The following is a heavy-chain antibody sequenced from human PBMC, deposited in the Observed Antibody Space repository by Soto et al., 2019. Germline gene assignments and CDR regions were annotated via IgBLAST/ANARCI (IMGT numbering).Heavy chain of an antibody. V-gene: IGHV1-8*01. D-gene: IGHD3-9*01. CDR1: GYTFTSYD. CDR3: ARGTPLLRYFDWLES. CDR2: MNPNSGNT. Sequence: ASVKVSCKASGYTFTSYDINWVRQATGQGLERMGWMNPNSGNTGYAQKFQGRVTMTRNTSISTAYMELSSLKSEDTAVYYCARGTPLLRYFDWLESWGQGTLVTVSS. J-gene: IGHJ4*02.